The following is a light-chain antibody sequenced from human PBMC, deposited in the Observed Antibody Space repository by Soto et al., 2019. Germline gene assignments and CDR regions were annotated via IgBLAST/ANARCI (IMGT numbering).Light chain of an antibody. V-gene: IGKV3D-15*01. CDR1: QSVSSY. J-gene: IGKJ1*01. CDR3: QQYNNWPRT. CDR2: DAS. Sequence: TQSPATMSLSPGERSTLSCRASQSVSSYLAWYQQKPGQAPRLLIYDASNRATGIPARFSGSGSGTEFTLTISSLQSEDFAVYYCQQYNNWPRTFGQGTKVDIK.